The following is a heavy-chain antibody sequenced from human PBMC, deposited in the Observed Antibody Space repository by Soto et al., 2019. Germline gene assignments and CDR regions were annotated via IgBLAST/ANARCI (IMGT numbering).Heavy chain of an antibody. CDR1: GYSFTNYW. Sequence: PGESLKISCNGSGYSFTNYWISWVRQMPGKGLEWMGRIDPSDSDIKYSPSFQGHVTISADKSISTAYLQWRNLKASDTAMYYCARLYCGGDCYAFDYWGQGSLVTVS. CDR3: ARLYCGGDCYAFDY. D-gene: IGHD2-21*02. V-gene: IGHV5-10-1*01. J-gene: IGHJ4*02. CDR2: IDPSDSDI.